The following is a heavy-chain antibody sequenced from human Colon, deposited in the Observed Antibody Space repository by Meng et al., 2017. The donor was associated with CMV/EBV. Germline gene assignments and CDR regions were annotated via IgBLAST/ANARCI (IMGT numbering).Heavy chain of an antibody. V-gene: IGHV3-15*01. CDR1: GFSFHNAW. CDR2: IKSKADGGTT. CDR3: TTVQYQLPSVWFDP. D-gene: IGHD2-2*01. Sequence: GESLKISCAASGFSFHNAWMSWVRQAPGKGLEWVGRIKSKADGGTTDYAAPVKGRFTVSRDDSKNTLYLQMNSLKTEDTAVYYCTTVQYQLPSVWFDPWGQGTLVTVSS. J-gene: IGHJ5*02.